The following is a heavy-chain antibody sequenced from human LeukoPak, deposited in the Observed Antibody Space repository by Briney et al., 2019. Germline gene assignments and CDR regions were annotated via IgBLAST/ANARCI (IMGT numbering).Heavy chain of an antibody. Sequence: ASVKVSCKASGYTFTSYGISWVRQAPGQGLEWMGWISAYNGNTNYAQKLQGRVTMTTDTSTSTAYMELRSLRSDDTAVYYCARDRNPSIVGATDYWGQGTLATVSS. J-gene: IGHJ4*02. CDR2: ISAYNGNT. V-gene: IGHV1-18*01. D-gene: IGHD1-26*01. CDR3: ARDRNPSIVGATDY. CDR1: GYTFTSYG.